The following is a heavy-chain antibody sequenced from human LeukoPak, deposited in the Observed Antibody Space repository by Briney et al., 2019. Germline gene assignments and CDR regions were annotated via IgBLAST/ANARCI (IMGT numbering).Heavy chain of an antibody. Sequence: PGGSLRLSCVVSGINFADYAMHWVRQPPGKGLEWVSLISADGGSTFSADSVKGRFSISRDNSKNSLYLQMNSLGSEDTAMYYCAKESGKFDYWGQGTLVAVSS. CDR3: AKESGKFDY. CDR2: ISADGGST. CDR1: GINFADYA. V-gene: IGHV3-43*02. J-gene: IGHJ4*02.